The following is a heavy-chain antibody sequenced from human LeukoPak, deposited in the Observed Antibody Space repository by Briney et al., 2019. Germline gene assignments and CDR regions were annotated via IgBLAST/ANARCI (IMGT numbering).Heavy chain of an antibody. J-gene: IGHJ4*02. CDR3: AKAYHDSGCLIDY. V-gene: IGHV3-23*01. CDR1: GITFSSHA. Sequence: PGGSLRLSCAASGITFSSHAMTWVRQAPGKGLEWVAAIRGNGATTDYADSVKGRFTISGDNSKSTLYLQMNSLRAEDTAVYYCAKAYHDSGCLIDYWGQGTLVTVSS. D-gene: IGHD6-19*01. CDR2: IRGNGATT.